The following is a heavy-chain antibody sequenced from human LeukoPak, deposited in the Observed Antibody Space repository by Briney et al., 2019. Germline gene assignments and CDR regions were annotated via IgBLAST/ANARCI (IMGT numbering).Heavy chain of an antibody. V-gene: IGHV3-74*01. Sequence: PGGSLRLSCAASAFTFSTYWMHWVRQAPGKGLVWVSRIDPHGTITFYADSVKGRFTISRDNAKNVVYLQMNSLRAEDTAVYYCARDFDWGSGLWGQGTLVTVSS. CDR1: AFTFSTYW. D-gene: IGHD7-27*01. CDR3: ARDFDWGSGL. J-gene: IGHJ4*02. CDR2: IDPHGTIT.